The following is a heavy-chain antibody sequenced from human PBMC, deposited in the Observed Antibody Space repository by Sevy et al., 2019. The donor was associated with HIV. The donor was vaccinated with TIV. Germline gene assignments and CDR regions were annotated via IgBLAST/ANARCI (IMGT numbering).Heavy chain of an antibody. CDR2: TYYRSKWYN. Sequence: QSQTLSLTCAISGDSVSSIRTSWNWIRQSPSRGLEWLGRTYYRSKWYNDYATSVKSRITINADRSKNQVSLQLNSVTPEDTAVYYCAERTNDVFYYGMDVWGQGTTVTVCS. CDR1: GDSVSSIRTS. J-gene: IGHJ6*02. CDR3: AERTNDVFYYGMDV. V-gene: IGHV6-1*01.